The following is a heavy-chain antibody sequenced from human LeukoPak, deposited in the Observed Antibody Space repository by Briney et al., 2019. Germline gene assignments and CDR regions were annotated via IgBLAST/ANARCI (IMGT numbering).Heavy chain of an antibody. J-gene: IGHJ3*02. D-gene: IGHD3-3*01. Sequence: PSETLSLTCTLSGGSISSYYWSWIRQPPGKGLKWIGYIYYSGSTNYNPSLKSRVTISVDTSKNQFSLKLSSVTAADTAVYYCARDRGFLGRDAFDIWGQGTMVTVSS. V-gene: IGHV4-59*01. CDR2: IYYSGST. CDR3: ARDRGFLGRDAFDI. CDR1: GGSISSYY.